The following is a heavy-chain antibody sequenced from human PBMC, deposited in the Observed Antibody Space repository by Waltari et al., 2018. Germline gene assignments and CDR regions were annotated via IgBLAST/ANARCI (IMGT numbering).Heavy chain of an antibody. J-gene: IGHJ4*02. CDR2: ISTYNGNT. D-gene: IGHD3-10*01. CDR3: TRGYGNYYGSGSYHF. V-gene: IGHV1-18*01. CDR1: GYTFISYS. Sequence: QVQLVQSGPEMKKPGASVKVSCKASGYTFISYSIDSVRQSPGQGLEWMGWISTYNGNTNYAQKFQGRVTMTTDTSTSTVYMELRSLRSDDTAVYYCTRGYGNYYGSGSYHFWGQGTLVTVSS.